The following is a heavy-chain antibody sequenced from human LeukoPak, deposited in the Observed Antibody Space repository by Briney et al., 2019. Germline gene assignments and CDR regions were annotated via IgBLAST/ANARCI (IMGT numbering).Heavy chain of an antibody. V-gene: IGHV1-8*01. CDR1: GYTFTSYD. D-gene: IGHD6-19*01. CDR3: ARESVAVAGTRT. CDR2: MNPNSGNT. J-gene: IGHJ5*02. Sequence: GASVKVSCKASGYTFTSYDINWVRQATGQGLEWMGWMNPNSGNTGYAQKFQGRVTMTRNTSISTAYMELSSLRSEDTAVCYCARESVAVAGTRTWGQGTLVTVSS.